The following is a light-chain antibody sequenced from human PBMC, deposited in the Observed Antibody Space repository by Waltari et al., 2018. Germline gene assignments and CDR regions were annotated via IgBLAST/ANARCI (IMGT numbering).Light chain of an antibody. CDR1: QGISSF. V-gene: IGKV1-9*01. J-gene: IGKJ2*01. CDR2: AAS. CDR3: QQYDAYPYT. Sequence: QLTQSPSSLSASVGDRVTITCRASQGISSFLAWYQQKAGKAPKLLIYAASTLQSGVPSRFSGSGSGTDFTLTISSLQPEDFATYYCQQYDAYPYTFGQGAKLEIK.